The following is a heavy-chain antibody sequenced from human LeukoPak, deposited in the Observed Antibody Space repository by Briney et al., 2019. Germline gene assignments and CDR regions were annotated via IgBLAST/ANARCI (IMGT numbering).Heavy chain of an antibody. Sequence: ASVKVSCKASGYTFTSYYMHWVRQAPGQGLEWMGIINPSGGSTSYAQKFQGRVTMTRDTPTSTVYMELSSLRSEDTAVYYCARARIAAAGTGYYYGMDVWGQGTTVTVSS. CDR3: ARARIAAAGTGYYYGMDV. CDR1: GYTFTSYY. J-gene: IGHJ6*02. V-gene: IGHV1-46*01. D-gene: IGHD6-13*01. CDR2: INPSGGST.